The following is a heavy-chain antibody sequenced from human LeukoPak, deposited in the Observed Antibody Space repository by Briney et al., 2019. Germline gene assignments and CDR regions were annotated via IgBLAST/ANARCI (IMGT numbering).Heavy chain of an antibody. D-gene: IGHD4-17*01. CDR3: ARTWGYGDPFDY. Sequence: SQTLSLTCTVSGGSISSGSYYWSWIRQPAGKGLEWIGRIYTSGNTNYNPSLNSRVTISLDTSKNQFSLKLSSVTAADTAVYYCARTWGYGDPFDYWGQGTLVTVSS. J-gene: IGHJ4*02. CDR1: GGSISSGSYY. CDR2: IYTSGNT. V-gene: IGHV4-61*02.